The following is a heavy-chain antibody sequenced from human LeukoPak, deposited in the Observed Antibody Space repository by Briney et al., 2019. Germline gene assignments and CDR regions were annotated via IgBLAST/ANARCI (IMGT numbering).Heavy chain of an antibody. D-gene: IGHD4-11*01. CDR2: VNPNSGGT. J-gene: IGHJ5*02. CDR3: ARIQYQNWFDP. CDR1: GHTFTSYY. V-gene: IGHV1-2*02. Sequence: ASVKVSCKASGHTFTSYYMHWVRQAPGQGLEWMGWVNPNSGGTNYAQKFQGRVTMTRDTSISTAYMELSRLRSDDTAVYYCARIQYQNWFDPWGQGTLVTVSS.